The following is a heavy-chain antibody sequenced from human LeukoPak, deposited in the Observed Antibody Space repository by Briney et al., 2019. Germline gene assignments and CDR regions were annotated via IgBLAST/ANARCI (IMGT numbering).Heavy chain of an antibody. J-gene: IGHJ4*02. V-gene: IGHV3-48*04. CDR2: ISSSIVSF. Sequence: GGSLRLSCTASGFTFSSYAMNWVRQAPGKGLEWISYISSSIVSFYYADSVKGRFTISRDNARNSVFLQMDSLRAEDTAVYYCAKFFDDWGQGTLVTVSS. CDR3: AKFFDD. CDR1: GFTFSSYA.